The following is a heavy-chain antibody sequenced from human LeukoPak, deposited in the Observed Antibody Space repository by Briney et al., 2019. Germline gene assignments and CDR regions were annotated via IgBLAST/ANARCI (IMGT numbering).Heavy chain of an antibody. CDR3: ARGSGYSSSWYGY. D-gene: IGHD6-13*01. CDR1: GGSISSYS. Sequence: SETLSLTCTVSGGSISSYSWSWIRQPPGKGLEWIGYIYYSGSTNYNPSLKSRVTISVDTSKNQFSLKLSSVTAADTAVYYCARGSGYSSSWYGYWGQGTLVTVSS. J-gene: IGHJ4*02. V-gene: IGHV4-59*01. CDR2: IYYSGST.